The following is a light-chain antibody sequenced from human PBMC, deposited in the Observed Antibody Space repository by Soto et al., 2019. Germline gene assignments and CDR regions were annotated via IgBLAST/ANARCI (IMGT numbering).Light chain of an antibody. CDR3: QQYGISLT. CDR1: QSVSSSY. CDR2: GAS. V-gene: IGKV3-20*01. Sequence: EIVLTQSPGTLSLSPGERATLSCRASQSVSSSYLAWYQQKPGQAPWLLIYGASSMATGIPDRFSGSGSGTDFTLTISRLEPEDFAVYYCQQYGISLTFGQGTRLEIK. J-gene: IGKJ5*01.